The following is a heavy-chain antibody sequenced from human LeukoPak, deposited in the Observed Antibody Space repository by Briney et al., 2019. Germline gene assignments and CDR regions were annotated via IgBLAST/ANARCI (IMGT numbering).Heavy chain of an antibody. Sequence: ASVKVSCKASGYTFTGYYMHWVRQAPGQGLEWMGWINPNSGGTNYAQKFQGRVTMTRDTSISTAYMGLSRLRSDDTAVYYCARRFLEWSGGEGTEFDPWGQGTLVTVSS. V-gene: IGHV1-2*02. CDR1: GYTFTGYY. J-gene: IGHJ5*02. CDR3: ARRFLEWSGGEGTEFDP. CDR2: INPNSGGT. D-gene: IGHD3-3*01.